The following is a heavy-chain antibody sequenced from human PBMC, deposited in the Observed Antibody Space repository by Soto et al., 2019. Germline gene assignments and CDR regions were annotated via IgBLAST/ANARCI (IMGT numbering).Heavy chain of an antibody. D-gene: IGHD3-10*01. Sequence: SVKVSCKASGGTFSSYTISWVRQAPGQGLEWMGRIIPILGIANYAQKFQGRVTITADKSTSTAYMELSSPRSEDTAVYYCARDLGSAWLYFDYWGQGTLVTVSS. CDR1: GGTFSSYT. V-gene: IGHV1-69*04. CDR2: IIPILGIA. J-gene: IGHJ4*02. CDR3: ARDLGSAWLYFDY.